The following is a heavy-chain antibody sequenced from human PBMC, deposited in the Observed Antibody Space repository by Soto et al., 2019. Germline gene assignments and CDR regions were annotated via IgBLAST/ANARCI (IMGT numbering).Heavy chain of an antibody. Sequence: QLQLQESGPGLVKPSETLSLPCTVSGVSISGTSYYWGWIRQTPAKGLEWIGTIYYSGETFYNPSRKSRVTISIDTAKNHFSLNLTSVTAADTAIYYCARHGSFWGQGALVTVSS. CDR3: ARHGSF. CDR1: GVSISGTSYY. D-gene: IGHD3-16*02. V-gene: IGHV4-39*01. J-gene: IGHJ1*01. CDR2: IYYSGET.